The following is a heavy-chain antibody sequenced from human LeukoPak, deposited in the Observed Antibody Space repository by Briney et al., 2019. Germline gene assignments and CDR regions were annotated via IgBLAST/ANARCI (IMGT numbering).Heavy chain of an antibody. Sequence: TGGSLRLSCAASGLTFDDYAMHWDRQAPGTGLEWVSLISGDGGSTYYADSVKGRFTISRDNSKNSLYLQMNSLRTEDTALYYCAKVPYYYDSSGGFDYWGQGTLVTVSS. J-gene: IGHJ4*02. CDR1: GLTFDDYA. CDR2: ISGDGGST. CDR3: AKVPYYYDSSGGFDY. V-gene: IGHV3-43*02. D-gene: IGHD3-22*01.